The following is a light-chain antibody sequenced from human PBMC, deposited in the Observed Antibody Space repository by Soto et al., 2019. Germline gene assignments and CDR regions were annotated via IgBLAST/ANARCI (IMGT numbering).Light chain of an antibody. V-gene: IGKV1-27*01. Sequence: DIQMNQSPSSLSASVGDRVTITCRASQDISNYLAWYQQKPGKVPKRLIYAAFTLHSGVPSRFGGSGCGTDFTLPISSMQPEDVGNYYYLKYNAAPWTFGQGTKVELE. CDR2: AAF. CDR1: QDISNY. CDR3: LKYNAAPWT. J-gene: IGKJ1*01.